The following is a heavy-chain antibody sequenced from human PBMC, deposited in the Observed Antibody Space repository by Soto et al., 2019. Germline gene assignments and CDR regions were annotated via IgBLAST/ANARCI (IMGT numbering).Heavy chain of an antibody. CDR2: IIPIFGTA. CDR3: ARLKTYYYGSGTDHYYYYMDV. CDR1: GGTFSSYA. J-gene: IGHJ6*03. V-gene: IGHV1-69*13. Sequence: GASVKVSCKASGGTFSSYAISWVRQAPGQGLEWMGGIIPIFGTANYAQKFQGRVTITADESTSTAYMELRSPRSDDTAVYYCARLKTYYYGSGTDHYYYYMDVWGKGTTVTVSS. D-gene: IGHD3-10*01.